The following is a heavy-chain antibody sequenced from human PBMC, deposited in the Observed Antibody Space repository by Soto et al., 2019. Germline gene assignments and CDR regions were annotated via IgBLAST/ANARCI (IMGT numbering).Heavy chain of an antibody. D-gene: IGHD4-17*01. V-gene: IGHV3-66*01. J-gene: IGHJ6*02. CDR1: GFTVSSNY. CDR3: ARADYGDYYYYGMDV. CDR2: IYSGGST. Sequence: GESLKISCAASGFTVSSNYMSWVRQAPGKGLEWVSVIYSGGSTYYADSVKGRFTISRHNSKNTLYLQMNSLRAEDTAVYYCARADYGDYYYYGMDVWGQGTTVTVSS.